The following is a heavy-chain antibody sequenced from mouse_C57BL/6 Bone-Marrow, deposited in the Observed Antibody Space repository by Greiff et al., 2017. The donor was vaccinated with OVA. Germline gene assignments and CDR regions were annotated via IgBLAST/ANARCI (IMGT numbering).Heavy chain of an antibody. CDR2: FYPGSGSI. J-gene: IGHJ3*01. Sequence: QVQLQQSGAELVKPGASVKLSCKASGYTFTEYTIHWVKQRSGQGLEWIGWFYPGSGSIKYNEKFKDKATLTADKSSSTVYMALSRLTSEDSAVYFCARHEEGYYSNYVWFAYWGQGTLVTVSA. CDR3: ARHEEGYYSNYVWFAY. D-gene: IGHD2-5*01. V-gene: IGHV1-62-2*01. CDR1: GYTFTEYT.